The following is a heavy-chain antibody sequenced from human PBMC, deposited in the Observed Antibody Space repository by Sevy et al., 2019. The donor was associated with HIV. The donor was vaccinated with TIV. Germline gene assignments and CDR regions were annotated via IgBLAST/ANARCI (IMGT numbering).Heavy chain of an antibody. D-gene: IGHD6-13*01. J-gene: IGHJ1*01. CDR1: EFTFSSYW. CDR2: IKQDGSEK. V-gene: IGHV3-7*01. Sequence: GGSLRLSCAASEFTFSSYWMSWVPQAPGKGLEWVANIKQDGSEKYYVDSVKGRFTISRDNAKNSLYLQMNSLRAEDTAVYYCAREGSSSWYRAEYFQHWGQGTLVTVSS. CDR3: AREGSSSWYRAEYFQH.